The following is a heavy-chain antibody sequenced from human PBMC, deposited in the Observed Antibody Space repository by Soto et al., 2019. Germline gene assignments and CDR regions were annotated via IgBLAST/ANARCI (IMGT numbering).Heavy chain of an antibody. Sequence: QVQLQQWGAGLLKPSETLSLTCAVYGGSFSGYYWSWIRQPPGKGLEWIGEINHSGSTNYNPALKSRVTISVDTSKNQFSLKLSSVTAADPAVYYCARAVGVNLNWYFDLWGRGTLVTVSS. V-gene: IGHV4-34*01. CDR3: ARAVGVNLNWYFDL. J-gene: IGHJ2*01. D-gene: IGHD1-26*01. CDR2: INHSGST. CDR1: GGSFSGYY.